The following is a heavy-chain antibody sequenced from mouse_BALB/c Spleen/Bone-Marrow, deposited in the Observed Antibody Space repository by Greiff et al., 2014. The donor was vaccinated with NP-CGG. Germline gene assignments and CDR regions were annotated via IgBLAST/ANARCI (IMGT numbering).Heavy chain of an antibody. J-gene: IGHJ4*01. CDR1: GFSLNTSGMS. CDR3: ARIPFLDC. V-gene: IGHV8-8*01. CDR2: IWWNDDK. Sequence: QVTLKECGPGILQPSQTLSLTCSFSGFSLNTSGMSVGWIRQPSGKGLEWLAHIWWNDDKYYNPALKSRLAISKGTSNNQVFLKIASVVTADTATYYCARIPFLDCWGQGTSVTVSS.